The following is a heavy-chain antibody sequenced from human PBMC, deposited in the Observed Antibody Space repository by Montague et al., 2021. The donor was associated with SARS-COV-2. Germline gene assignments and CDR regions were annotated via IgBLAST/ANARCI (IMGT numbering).Heavy chain of an antibody. CDR2: ISHSADT. J-gene: IGHJ5*02. Sequence: SETLSLTCAVYRGSFRYYYWTWIRQSPEKGLEWIGEISHSADTNYNPSLNSRVSMSMDTSNNQFSLRLDSVTAADTAVYFCARDRLVDRARGTGAWLGPWGQGTLVTVSA. CDR1: RGSFRYYY. V-gene: IGHV4-34*01. D-gene: IGHD3-10*01. CDR3: ARDRLVDRARGTGAWLGP.